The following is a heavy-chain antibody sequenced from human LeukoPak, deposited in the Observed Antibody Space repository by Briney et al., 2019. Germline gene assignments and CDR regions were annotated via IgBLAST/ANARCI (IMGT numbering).Heavy chain of an antibody. J-gene: IGHJ5*02. V-gene: IGHV1-18*01. CDR2: ISAYNGNT. Sequence: ASVKVSCKASGYTFTSYGISWVRQAPGQGLEWMGWISAYNGNTNYAQKLQGRVTMTTDTSTSTAYMELRSLRSDDTAVYYCARDYKGSLSDENWFDPWGQGTLVTVSS. D-gene: IGHD6-6*01. CDR1: GYTFTSYG. CDR3: ARDYKGSLSDENWFDP.